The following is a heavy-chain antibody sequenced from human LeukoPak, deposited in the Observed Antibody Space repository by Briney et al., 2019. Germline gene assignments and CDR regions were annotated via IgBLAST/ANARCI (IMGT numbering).Heavy chain of an antibody. V-gene: IGHV1-18*01. CDR2: ISAYNGNT. J-gene: IGHJ4*02. D-gene: IGHD3-22*01. CDR1: GYTFTSYG. Sequence: ASVKVSCKASGYTFTSYGISWVRHAPGQGLEWMGWISAYNGNTNYAQKLQGRVTMTTDTSTSTAYMELRSLRSDDTAVYYCARVDDSSGYSYYFDYWGQGTLVTVSS. CDR3: ARVDDSSGYSYYFDY.